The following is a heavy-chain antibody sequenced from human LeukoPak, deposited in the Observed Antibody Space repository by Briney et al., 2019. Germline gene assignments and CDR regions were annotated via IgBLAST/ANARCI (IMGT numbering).Heavy chain of an antibody. CDR2: ISGGGGST. CDR3: AKGGKWDVTPFDY. J-gene: IGHJ4*02. V-gene: IGHV3-23*01. Sequence: GGSLRLSCAASGFTFTSYSMNWVRQAPGKGLEWVSTISGGGGSTYYADSVKGRFTISRDNSKNPLYLQVNSLRAEDTAVYYCAKGGKWDVTPFDYWGQGTLVTVSS. CDR1: GFTFTSYS. D-gene: IGHD1-26*01.